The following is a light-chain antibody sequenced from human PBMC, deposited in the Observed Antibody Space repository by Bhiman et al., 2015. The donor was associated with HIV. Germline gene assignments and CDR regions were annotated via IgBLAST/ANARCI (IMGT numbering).Light chain of an antibody. CDR2: DVI. Sequence: QSALTQPASVSGSPGQSITISCTGTNSDIGGYDYVSWYQQHPGKAPKLMIYDVIKRPSGVSSRFAGSASGNTASLTISGLQAEDEADYYCSSYTSSATYVFGTGTMVTVL. CDR1: NSDIGGYDY. CDR3: SSYTSSATYV. J-gene: IGLJ1*01. V-gene: IGLV2-14*01.